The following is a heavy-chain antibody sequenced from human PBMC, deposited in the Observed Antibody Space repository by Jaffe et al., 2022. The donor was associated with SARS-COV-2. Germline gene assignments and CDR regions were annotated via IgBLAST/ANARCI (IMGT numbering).Heavy chain of an antibody. J-gene: IGHJ6*02. Sequence: EVQLVESGGALVQPGGSLRLSCAASGFTFSDHYMDWVRQAPGKGLEWVGRTRNRAHSYTTEYAASVKGRFTVSREISKNSMYLQMNSLRSEDTAVYYCARGCGGMAAGACYYGMDVWGQGTTVTVSS. CDR1: GFTFSDHY. CDR3: ARGCGGMAAGACYYGMDV. D-gene: IGHD2-21*01. CDR2: TRNRAHSYTT. V-gene: IGHV3-72*01.